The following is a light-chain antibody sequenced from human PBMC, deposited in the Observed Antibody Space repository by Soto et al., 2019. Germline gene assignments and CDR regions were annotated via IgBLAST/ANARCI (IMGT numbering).Light chain of an antibody. J-gene: IGKJ1*01. Sequence: EIVLTQSPGTLSLSPGERATLSCRASQSVSRNYLVWYQQKPGQAPRLLIYGASSRATGIPDRFSGSGSGTDFTLTISGLEPEDFAVYYCQQYGNSRGTFGQGTKVDI. V-gene: IGKV3-20*01. CDR3: QQYGNSRGT. CDR2: GAS. CDR1: QSVSRNY.